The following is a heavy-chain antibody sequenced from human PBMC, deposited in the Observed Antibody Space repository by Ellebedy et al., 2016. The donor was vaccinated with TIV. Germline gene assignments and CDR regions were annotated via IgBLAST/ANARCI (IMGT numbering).Heavy chain of an antibody. CDR2: IYYSGRT. D-gene: IGHD1-1*01. J-gene: IGHJ6*02. Sequence: MPSETLSLTCTVSGDSISSYYWSRIRQPPGKGLEWIGYIYYSGRTNYNPSLKSRVTISVDTSKNQLSLKLSSVTAADTAVYYCARVHDDGYYYYGMDVWGQGTTVTVSS. V-gene: IGHV4-59*01. CDR3: ARVHDDGYYYYGMDV. CDR1: GDSISSYY.